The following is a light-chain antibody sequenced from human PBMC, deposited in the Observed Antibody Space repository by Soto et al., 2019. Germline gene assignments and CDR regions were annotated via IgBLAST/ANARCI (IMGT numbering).Light chain of an antibody. Sequence: DIQMTQSPSSLSASVGDRATITCRATQSISSYLNWYQQTPGKAPKLLIYAASSLQSGVPSRFSGSGSGTDFTLTISSLQPEDSATYYCQQSYSTPRTFGQGTKVEIK. CDR2: AAS. J-gene: IGKJ1*01. V-gene: IGKV1-39*01. CDR3: QQSYSTPRT. CDR1: QSISSY.